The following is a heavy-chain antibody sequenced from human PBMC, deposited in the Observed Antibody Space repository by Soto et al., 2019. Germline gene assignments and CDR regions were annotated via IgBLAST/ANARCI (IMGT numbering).Heavy chain of an antibody. J-gene: IGHJ6*02. V-gene: IGHV3-30-3*01. CDR2: ISYDGSNK. CDR1: GFTFSSYA. Sequence: GGSLRLSCAASGFTFSSYAMHWVRQAPGKGLEWVAVISYDGSNKYYADSVKGRFTISRDNSKNTLYPQMNSLRAEDTAVYYCARDQRGGMDVWGQGTTVTVSS. CDR3: ARDQRGGMDV. D-gene: IGHD1-1*01.